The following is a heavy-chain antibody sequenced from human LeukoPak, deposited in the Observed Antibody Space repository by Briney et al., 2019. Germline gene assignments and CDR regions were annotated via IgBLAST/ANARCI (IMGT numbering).Heavy chain of an antibody. CDR3: ARTDSSGWSS. CDR2: IIPIFGTA. J-gene: IGHJ4*02. Sequence: ASVKVSCKASGGTFSSYAISWVRQAPGQGLEWMGGIIPIFGTANYAQKFQGRVTITADESASTAYMELSSLRSEDTAVYYCARTDSSGWSSWGQGTLVTVSS. V-gene: IGHV1-69*13. D-gene: IGHD6-19*01. CDR1: GGTFSSYA.